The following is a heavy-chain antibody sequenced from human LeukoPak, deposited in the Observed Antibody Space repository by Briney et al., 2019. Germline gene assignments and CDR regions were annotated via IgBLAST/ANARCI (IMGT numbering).Heavy chain of an antibody. CDR2: IYHSGST. Sequence: PSETLSLTCTVSGYSISSGYYWGWIRQPPGKGLELIGSIYHSGSTYYNPSVTIRVTISVDTSKNQFSLKLSSVTAADTAVYYCARSDYGDLAAFDIWGQGTMVTVSS. J-gene: IGHJ3*02. V-gene: IGHV4-38-2*02. CDR1: GYSISSGYY. CDR3: ARSDYGDLAAFDI. D-gene: IGHD4-17*01.